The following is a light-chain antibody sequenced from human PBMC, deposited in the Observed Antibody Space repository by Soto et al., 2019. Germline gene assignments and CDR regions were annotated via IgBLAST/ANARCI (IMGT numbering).Light chain of an antibody. CDR2: NVN. CDR1: SRDIGRYNH. CDR3: SSYANPNTYVVL. Sequence: QSVLTQPPSVSGSPGQSVTISCTGSSRDIGRYNHVSWYQQPPGTAPKVMIYNVNNRPSGVPDRFSGSRSGNTASLTISGLQAEDEAVYYSSSYANPNTYVVLFGGGTKLTVL. V-gene: IGLV2-18*02. J-gene: IGLJ2*01.